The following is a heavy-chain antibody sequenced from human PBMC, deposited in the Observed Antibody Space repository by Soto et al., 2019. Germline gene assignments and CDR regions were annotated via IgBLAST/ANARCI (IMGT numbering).Heavy chain of an antibody. J-gene: IGHJ4*02. Sequence: VGSLRLSCAASGFSFVNYAMNWVRQAPGKGLEWVSGLSGSGTSTYYADSVKGRFTISRDNSRDTLFLQMNSLTADDTAVYYCAKATTNGGWFNPFDSWGQGALVTVLL. CDR1: GFSFVNYA. CDR2: LSGSGTST. CDR3: AKATTNGGWFNPFDS. V-gene: IGHV3-23*01. D-gene: IGHD6-19*01.